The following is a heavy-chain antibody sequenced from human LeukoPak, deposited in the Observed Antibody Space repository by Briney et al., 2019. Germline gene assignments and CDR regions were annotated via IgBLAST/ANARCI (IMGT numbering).Heavy chain of an antibody. CDR1: GGSISSSNW. V-gene: IGHV4-4*02. CDR2: IYHSGST. J-gene: IGHJ5*02. Sequence: SETLSLTCAVSGGSISSSNWWSWVRQPPGKGLEWIGEIYHSGSTNYNPSLKSRVTISVDKSKNRFSLKLSSVTAADTAVYYCASSTYYYDSSGYSINWFDPWGQGTLVTVSS. CDR3: ASSTYYYDSSGYSINWFDP. D-gene: IGHD3-22*01.